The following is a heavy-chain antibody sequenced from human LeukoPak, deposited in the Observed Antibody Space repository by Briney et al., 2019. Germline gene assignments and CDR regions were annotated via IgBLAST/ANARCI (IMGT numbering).Heavy chain of an antibody. CDR2: TSSSSSTI. CDR3: ARLRYYGMDV. V-gene: IGHV3-48*04. CDR1: GFTFSSYW. J-gene: IGHJ6*02. Sequence: GGSLRLSCAASGFTFSSYWMSWVRQAPGKGLEWVSYTSSSSSTIYYADSVKSRFTISRDNAKNSLYLQMNSLRAEDTAVYYCARLRYYGMDVWGQGTTVTVSS.